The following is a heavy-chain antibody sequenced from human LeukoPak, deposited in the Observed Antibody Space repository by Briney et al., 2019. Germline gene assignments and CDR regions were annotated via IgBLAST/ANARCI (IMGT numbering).Heavy chain of an antibody. Sequence: SETLSLTCTVSGGSISSYYWSWIRQPPGKGLEWIGYIYYSGSTNHNPSLKSRVTISVDTSKNQFSLKLSSVTAADTAVYYCARHRASEQWLESFDYWGQGTLVTVSS. CDR2: IYYSGST. CDR1: GGSISSYY. D-gene: IGHD6-19*01. J-gene: IGHJ4*02. CDR3: ARHRASEQWLESFDY. V-gene: IGHV4-59*08.